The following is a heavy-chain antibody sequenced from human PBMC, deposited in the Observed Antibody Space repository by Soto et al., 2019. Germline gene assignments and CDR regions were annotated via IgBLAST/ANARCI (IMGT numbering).Heavy chain of an antibody. J-gene: IGHJ3*02. Sequence: QVQLVQSGAEVKKPGASLKVSCKAFGYTFTGYYLHWVRQAPGQGLEWMGWINPNSGGRNYAQRFQGRVTMTRDTSISTAYMGLSRLRSDDTAVYYCARGGLGYCSSTSCLGYDAFDIWGQGTMVTVSS. CDR2: INPNSGGR. V-gene: IGHV1-2*02. D-gene: IGHD2-2*01. CDR3: ARGGLGYCSSTSCLGYDAFDI. CDR1: GYTFTGYY.